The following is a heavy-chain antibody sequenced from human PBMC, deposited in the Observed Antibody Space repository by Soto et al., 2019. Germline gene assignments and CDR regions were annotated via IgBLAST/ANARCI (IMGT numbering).Heavy chain of an antibody. CDR1: VFTFGDYA. CDR3: TRSVAGTVLDWFDP. D-gene: IGHD6-19*01. V-gene: IGHV3-49*03. Sequence: GGSLRLSCTASVFTFGDYAMSWFRQAPGKGLEWVGFIRSKAYGGTTEYAASVKGRFTISRDDSKSIAYLQMNSLKTEDTAVYYCTRSVAGTVLDWFDPWGQGTLVTVSS. CDR2: IRSKAYGGTT. J-gene: IGHJ5*02.